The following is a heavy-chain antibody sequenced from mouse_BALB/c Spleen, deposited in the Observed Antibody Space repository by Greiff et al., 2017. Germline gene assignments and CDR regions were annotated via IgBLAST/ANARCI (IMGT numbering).Heavy chain of an antibody. J-gene: IGHJ2*01. V-gene: IGHV5-12-1*01. CDR2: ISSGGGST. CDR1: GFAFSSYD. Sequence: EVQVVESGGGLVKPGGSLKLSCAASGFAFSSYDMSWVRQTPEKRLEWVAYISSGGGSTYYPDTVKGRFTISRDNAKNTLYLQMSSLKSEDTAMYYCARRGYEDYFDYWGQGTTLTVSS. CDR3: ARRGYEDYFDY. D-gene: IGHD3-1*01.